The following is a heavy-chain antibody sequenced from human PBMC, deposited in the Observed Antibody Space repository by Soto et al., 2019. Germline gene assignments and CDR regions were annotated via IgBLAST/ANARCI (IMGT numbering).Heavy chain of an antibody. Sequence: GGSLRLSCAVSGFNVMSYWMSWVRQAPGKGLEWVASIKDDGSEIYYLQSVRGRFTISRDSAGNALHLAMNYLSAEDTGVYFCARDIGFDYVNWGQGTLVTVSS. J-gene: IGHJ4*02. CDR2: IKDDGSEI. D-gene: IGHD3-16*01. CDR1: GFNVMSYW. V-gene: IGHV3-7*01. CDR3: ARDIGFDYVN.